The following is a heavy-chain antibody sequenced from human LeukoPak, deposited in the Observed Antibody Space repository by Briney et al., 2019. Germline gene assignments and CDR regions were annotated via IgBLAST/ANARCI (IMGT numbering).Heavy chain of an antibody. Sequence: GASVTVSCKSSGYTFDTSGISWVRQAPGQRLEWMGGISPKNGNTYYAQKVQGRVTMTTDTSTSTAYMELRSLTSDDTAVYSCTKLRESTNSWGAFDLWGQGTMVAVSS. CDR1: GYTFDTSG. V-gene: IGHV1-18*01. J-gene: IGHJ3*01. CDR2: ISPKNGNT. D-gene: IGHD4-23*01. CDR3: TKLRESTNSWGAFDL.